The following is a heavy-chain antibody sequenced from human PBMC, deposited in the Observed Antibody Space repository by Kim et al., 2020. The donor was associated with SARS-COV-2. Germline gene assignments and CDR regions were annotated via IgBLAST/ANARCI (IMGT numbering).Heavy chain of an antibody. V-gene: IGHV1-24*01. J-gene: IGHJ5*02. CDR1: GYTLTELS. Sequence: ASVTVSCKVSGYTLTELSMHWVRQAPGKGLEWMGGFDPEDGETIYAQKFQGRVTMTEDTSTDTAYMELSSLRSEDTAVYYCATASPGGYYYDSSGPNPNWFDPWGQGTLVTVSS. D-gene: IGHD3-22*01. CDR2: FDPEDGET. CDR3: ATASPGGYYYDSSGPNPNWFDP.